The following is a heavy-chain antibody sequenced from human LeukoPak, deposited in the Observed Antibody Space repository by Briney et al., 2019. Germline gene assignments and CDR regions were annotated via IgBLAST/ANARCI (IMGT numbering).Heavy chain of an antibody. Sequence: GGSLRLSCAASGFSFAGYTMHWVRQAPGKGLEWVSLISWDGYSTSYGDSVKGRFTISRDNNKDSLYLQMNSLRTEDTALYYCARDSSGSLDYWGQGTLVTVSS. J-gene: IGHJ4*02. CDR2: ISWDGYST. D-gene: IGHD1-26*01. CDR3: ARDSSGSLDY. CDR1: GFSFAGYT. V-gene: IGHV3-43*01.